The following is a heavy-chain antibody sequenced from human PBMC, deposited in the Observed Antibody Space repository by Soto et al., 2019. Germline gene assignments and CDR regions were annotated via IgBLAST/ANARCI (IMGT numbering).Heavy chain of an antibody. V-gene: IGHV3-15*01. CDR1: RFIFSNAW. CDR3: TTDPSYYYDFYSGCYSGGSFDI. J-gene: IGHJ5*01. D-gene: IGHD3-3*01. Sequence: GGSLRLSCAAPRFIFSNAWISWVRQAPGKGLEWVGRIKSIPEGVKTVYAAPVRGRITISRHDPKNMLYLQMNSLKIENTAVYYCTTDPSYYYDFYSGCYSGGSFDIWGQGTMVTVSS. CDR2: IKSIPEGVKT.